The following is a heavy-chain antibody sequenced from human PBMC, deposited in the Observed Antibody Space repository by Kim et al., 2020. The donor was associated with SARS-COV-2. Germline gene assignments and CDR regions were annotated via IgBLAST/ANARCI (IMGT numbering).Heavy chain of an antibody. CDR1: GGSISSSNW. J-gene: IGHJ2*01. Sequence: SETLSLTCAVSGGSISSSNWWSWVRQPPGKGLEWIGEIYHSGSTNYNPSLKSRVTISVDKSKNQFSLKLSSVTAADTAVYYCARDSAVPYWYFDLWGRGTLVTVSS. CDR2: IYHSGST. V-gene: IGHV4-4*02. CDR3: ARDSAVPYWYFDL.